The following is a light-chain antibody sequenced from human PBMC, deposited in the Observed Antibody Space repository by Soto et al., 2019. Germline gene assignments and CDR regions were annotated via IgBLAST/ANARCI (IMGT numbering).Light chain of an antibody. V-gene: IGKV3-15*01. CDR2: AAS. CDR3: QQYHIWYT. Sequence: EIVMTQSPATLSVSPGERVILSCRASQSVSINLAWFQQKRGQAPRLLIYAASTRATGIPARFSGSGSGTELTLTISSLQAEDFAVYYCQQYHIWYTFGQGTKVDIK. J-gene: IGKJ2*01. CDR1: QSVSIN.